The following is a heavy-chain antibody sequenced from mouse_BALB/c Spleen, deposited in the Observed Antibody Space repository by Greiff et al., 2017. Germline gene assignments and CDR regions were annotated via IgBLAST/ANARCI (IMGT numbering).Heavy chain of an antibody. J-gene: IGHJ4*01. V-gene: IGHV5-4*02. CDR3: ARYRYDVGYAMDY. Sequence: DVHLVESGGGLVKPGGSLKLSCAASGFTFSDYYMYWVRQTPEKRLEWVATISDGGSYTYYPDSVKGRFTISRDNAKNNLYLQMSSLKSEDTAMYYCARYRYDVGYAMDYWGQGTSVTVSS. CDR2: ISDGGSYT. CDR1: GFTFSDYY. D-gene: IGHD2-14*01.